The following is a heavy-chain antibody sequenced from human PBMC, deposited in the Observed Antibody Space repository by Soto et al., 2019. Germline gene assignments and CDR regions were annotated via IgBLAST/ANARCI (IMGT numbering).Heavy chain of an antibody. J-gene: IGHJ4*02. Sequence: EVQLVESGGGLVQPGGSLRLSCAASGFTFSSYSMNWVRQAPGRGLEWVSYISSSTTTIYYADSVKGRFTISRDNAKNLLYLQMNSLRDEDTAVYYCARTYYYDSSGYGYWGQGALVTVSS. CDR1: GFTFSSYS. D-gene: IGHD3-22*01. V-gene: IGHV3-48*02. CDR3: ARTYYYDSSGYGY. CDR2: ISSSTTTI.